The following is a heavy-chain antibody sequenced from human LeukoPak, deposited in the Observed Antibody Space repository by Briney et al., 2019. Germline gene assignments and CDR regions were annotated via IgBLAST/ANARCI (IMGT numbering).Heavy chain of an antibody. CDR3: AKSHGYCSGGSCYLFDY. Sequence: GRSLRLSCAASGFTFSSYGMHWVRQAPGKGLEWVAVISYDGSNKYYADSAKGRFTISRDNSKNTLYLQMNSLRAEDTAVYYCAKSHGYCSGGSCYLFDYWGQGTLVTVSS. J-gene: IGHJ4*02. CDR1: GFTFSSYG. V-gene: IGHV3-30*18. D-gene: IGHD2-15*01. CDR2: ISYDGSNK.